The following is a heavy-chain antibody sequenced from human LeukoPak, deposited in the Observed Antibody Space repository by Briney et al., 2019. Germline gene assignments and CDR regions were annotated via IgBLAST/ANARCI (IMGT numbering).Heavy chain of an antibody. CDR2: VHYSGTA. CDR1: DGSITNYD. CDR3: AATAMVRGVEAFDI. J-gene: IGHJ3*02. V-gene: IGHV4-59*01. Sequence: PSETLSLTCTVSDGSITNYDWSWVRQPPGKGLEFIGHVHYSGTANYNPSLRSRVTISIDTSKKHFFLKLKSVTAADTAVYYCAATAMVRGVEAFDIWGQGTMVTVSS. D-gene: IGHD3-10*01.